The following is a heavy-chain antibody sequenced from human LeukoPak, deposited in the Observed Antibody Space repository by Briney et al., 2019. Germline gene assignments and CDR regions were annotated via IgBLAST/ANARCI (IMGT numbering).Heavy chain of an antibody. D-gene: IGHD3-10*01. Sequence: GGSLRLPCAASGFTFSSYAMHWVRQAPGKGLEWVAVISYDGSNKYYADSVKGRFTISRDNSKNTLYLQMNSLRAEDTAVYYCAKDHWFGELTYYFDYWGQGTLVTVSS. J-gene: IGHJ4*02. CDR2: ISYDGSNK. V-gene: IGHV3-30-3*01. CDR3: AKDHWFGELTYYFDY. CDR1: GFTFSSYA.